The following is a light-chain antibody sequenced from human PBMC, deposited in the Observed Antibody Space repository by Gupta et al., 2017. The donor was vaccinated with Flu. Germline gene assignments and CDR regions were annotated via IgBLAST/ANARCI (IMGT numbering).Light chain of an antibody. J-gene: IGKJ1*01. V-gene: IGKV4-1*01. CDR2: WAS. CDR3: QQYDRTPRT. Sequence: DIVMTQSPDSLAVSLGERATINCKSSQSVLYNSNNKNYLAWYQQKPGQPPKLLIYWASTRESGVPDRFSGSGSGTDFTLTISSLQAEDVAVYYCQQYDRTPRTFGPGTKVEIK. CDR1: QSVLYNSNNKNY.